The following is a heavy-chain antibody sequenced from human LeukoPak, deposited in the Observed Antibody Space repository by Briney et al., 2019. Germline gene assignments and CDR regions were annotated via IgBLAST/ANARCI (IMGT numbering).Heavy chain of an antibody. Sequence: GGSLGLSCAASGFTFNNYAMDWVRQAPGKGLEWVSSISGGGETTYYADSAKGRFTISRDNSQNTLYLQMNSLRAEDTAVYYCARDYADYVGYFFFDYWGQGTLVTVSS. CDR1: GFTFNNYA. CDR2: ISGGGETT. D-gene: IGHD4-17*01. J-gene: IGHJ4*02. CDR3: ARDYADYVGYFFFDY. V-gene: IGHV3-23*01.